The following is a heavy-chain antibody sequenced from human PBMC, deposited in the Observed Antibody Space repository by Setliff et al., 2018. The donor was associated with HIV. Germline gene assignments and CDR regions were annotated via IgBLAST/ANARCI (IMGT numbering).Heavy chain of an antibody. CDR3: ARDHFSYYNFWSGYYTARXXFGLFDY. CDR1: GYTFTSYG. CDR2: IGVYNGNT. J-gene: IGHJ4*02. V-gene: IGHV1-18*01. D-gene: IGHD3-3*01. Sequence: ASVKVSCKASGYTFTSYGISWVRQAPGQELEWMGWIGVYNGNTDYSQKVQGRVTMTTDTSTTTAYMELRSLRADDTAVYYCARDHFSYYNFWSGYYTARXXFGLFDYWGQGTLVTVSS.